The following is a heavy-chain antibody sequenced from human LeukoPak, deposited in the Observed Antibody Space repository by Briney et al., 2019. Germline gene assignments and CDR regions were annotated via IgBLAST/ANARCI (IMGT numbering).Heavy chain of an antibody. D-gene: IGHD2-2*01. CDR1: GGSISSYY. Sequence: SETLSLTCTVSGGSISSYYWSWIRQPPGKGLEWIGYIYYSGSTNYNPSLKSRVTISVDTSKNQFSLKLTSVTAADTAVYYCARQAGSYAFYYYDYWGQGTLVTVSS. V-gene: IGHV4-59*08. CDR3: ARQAGSYAFYYYDY. CDR2: IYYSGST. J-gene: IGHJ4*02.